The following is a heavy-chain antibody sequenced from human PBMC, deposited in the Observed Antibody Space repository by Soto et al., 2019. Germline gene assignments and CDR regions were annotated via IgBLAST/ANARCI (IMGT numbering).Heavy chain of an antibody. J-gene: IGHJ4*02. CDR3: ATDGDYGDYVFCY. Sequence: ASVKVSCKVSGYTLTELSMHWVRQAPGKGLEWMGGFDPEDGETIYAQKFQGRVAMTEDTSTDTAYMELSSLRSEDTAVYYCATDGDYGDYVFCYWGQGTLVTVSS. D-gene: IGHD4-17*01. CDR1: GYTLTELS. CDR2: FDPEDGET. V-gene: IGHV1-24*01.